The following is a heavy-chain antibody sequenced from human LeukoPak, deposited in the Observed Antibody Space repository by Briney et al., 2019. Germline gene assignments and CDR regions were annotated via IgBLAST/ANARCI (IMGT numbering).Heavy chain of an antibody. Sequence: PSETLSLTCTVSGGSISSSSYYWGWIRQPPGKGLEWIGSIYYSGSTYYNPSLKSRVTISVDTSKNQFSLKLSSVTAADTAVYYCARRGHDSSGYYYAYWGQGTLVTVSS. D-gene: IGHD3-22*01. J-gene: IGHJ4*02. CDR3: ARRGHDSSGYYYAY. CDR2: IYYSGST. CDR1: GGSISSSSYY. V-gene: IGHV4-39*01.